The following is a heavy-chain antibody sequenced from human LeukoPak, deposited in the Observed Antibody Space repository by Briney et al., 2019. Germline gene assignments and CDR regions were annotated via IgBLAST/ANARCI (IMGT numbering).Heavy chain of an antibody. D-gene: IGHD6-19*01. CDR2: INAANGNT. J-gene: IGHJ4*02. V-gene: IGHV1-3*01. CDR1: GYIFTSYA. Sequence: GASVKVSCKASGYIFTSYAIHWVRQAPGQRPEWMGWINAANGNTKYSQRFRGRVIITRDTSASTAYMELSSLRSEDTAVYYCARGRQWLVTSFDYWGQGTLVTVSS. CDR3: ARGRQWLVTSFDY.